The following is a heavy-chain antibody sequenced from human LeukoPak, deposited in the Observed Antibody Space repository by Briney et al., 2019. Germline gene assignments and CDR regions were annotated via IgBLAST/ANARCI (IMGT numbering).Heavy chain of an antibody. V-gene: IGHV3-23*05. D-gene: IGHD2-21*02. Sequence: PGGSLRLSCAASGFTFSDYAMSWVRLAPGKGPEWVSSVTKIGSETFYAESVRGRFIISRDNFDNTLSLQMNSLRVEDTATYYCAKRRGGDYRYWHFDSWGRGTLVTVAS. J-gene: IGHJ2*01. CDR1: GFTFSDYA. CDR2: VTKIGSET. CDR3: AKRRGGDYRYWHFDS.